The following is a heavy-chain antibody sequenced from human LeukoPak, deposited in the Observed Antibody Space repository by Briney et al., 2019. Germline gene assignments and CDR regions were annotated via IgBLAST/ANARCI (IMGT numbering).Heavy chain of an antibody. CDR1: GFTFSSYS. Sequence: SGGSLRLSCAASGFTFSSYSMNWVRQAPGKGLEWVSSISSSSYIYYADSVKGRFTISRDNAKNSLYLQMNSLRAEDTAVYYCARDSDDSSGYPPYFDYWGQGTLVTVSS. D-gene: IGHD3-22*01. CDR2: ISSSSYI. J-gene: IGHJ4*02. CDR3: ARDSDDSSGYPPYFDY. V-gene: IGHV3-21*01.